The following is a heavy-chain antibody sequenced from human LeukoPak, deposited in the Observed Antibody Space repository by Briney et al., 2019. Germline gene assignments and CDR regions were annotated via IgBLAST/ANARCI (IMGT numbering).Heavy chain of an antibody. D-gene: IGHD1-26*01. Sequence: SETLSLTCTVSRGSISGSIRSYYWSWLRQPPGKGLEWIGYISSSGSVNDNPSLRSRVTISVDTSKNQFFLNLSSVSAADTAVYYCARIPHRHSGAYYFDYWGQGTLVTVSP. J-gene: IGHJ4*02. CDR2: ISSSGSV. CDR3: ARIPHRHSGAYYFDY. CDR1: RGSISGSIRSYY. V-gene: IGHV4-4*09.